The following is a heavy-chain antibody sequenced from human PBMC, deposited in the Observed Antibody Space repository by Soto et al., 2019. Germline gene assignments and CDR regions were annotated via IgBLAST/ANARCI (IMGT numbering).Heavy chain of an antibody. D-gene: IGHD1-26*01. CDR1: GFTFSSYG. CDR2: ISYDGSNK. CDR3: AKDSGEWELNFDY. J-gene: IGHJ4*02. V-gene: IGHV3-30*18. Sequence: QVQLVESGGGVVQPGRSLRLSCAASGFTFSSYGMHWVRQAPGKGLEWVAVISYDGSNKYYADSVKGRFTISRDNSKNTLYLQINSLRAEDTAVYYCAKDSGEWELNFDYWGQGTLVTVSS.